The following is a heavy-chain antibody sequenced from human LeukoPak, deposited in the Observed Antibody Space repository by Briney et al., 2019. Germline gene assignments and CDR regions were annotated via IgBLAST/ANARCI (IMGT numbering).Heavy chain of an antibody. CDR3: AKDGIAAAGTGYFDY. J-gene: IGHJ4*02. CDR2: ISGSSGST. CDR1: GFTFSSYA. D-gene: IGHD6-13*01. V-gene: IGHV3-23*01. Sequence: GGSLRLSCAASGFTFSSYAMSWVRQAPGKGLEWVSAISGSSGSTYYADSVKGRFTISRDNSKNTLYLQMNSLRAEDTAVYYCAKDGIAAAGTGYFDYWGQGTLVTVSS.